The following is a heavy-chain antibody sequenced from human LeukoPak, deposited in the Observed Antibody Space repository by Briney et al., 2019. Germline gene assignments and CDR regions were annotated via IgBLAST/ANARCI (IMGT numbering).Heavy chain of an antibody. CDR1: GYTFTSYG. J-gene: IGHJ4*02. V-gene: IGHV1-18*01. D-gene: IGHD3-22*01. Sequence: ASVKVSCKASGYTFTSYGISWVRQAPGQGLEWTAWISAYNGNTNYAQKLQGRVTMTTDTSTSTAYMELRSLRSDDTAVYYCARAVPGYYDSSGYYPLWGQGTLVTVSS. CDR3: ARAVPGYYDSSGYYPL. CDR2: ISAYNGNT.